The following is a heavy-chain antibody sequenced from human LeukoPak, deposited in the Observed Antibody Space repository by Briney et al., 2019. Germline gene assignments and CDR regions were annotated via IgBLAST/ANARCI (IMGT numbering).Heavy chain of an antibody. V-gene: IGHV3-7*01. D-gene: IGHD6-13*01. CDR3: ARDTYSSSWYFVKYYYDGMDI. Sequence: GGSLRLYCAASGFTFSSYWMSWVRQAPGKGPEWVANIKQDGSEKYYVDSVKGRFTISRDNAKNSLYLQMNSLRAEDTAVYYCARDTYSSSWYFVKYYYDGMDICGQGATVTVSS. CDR2: IKQDGSEK. CDR1: GFTFSSYW. J-gene: IGHJ6*02.